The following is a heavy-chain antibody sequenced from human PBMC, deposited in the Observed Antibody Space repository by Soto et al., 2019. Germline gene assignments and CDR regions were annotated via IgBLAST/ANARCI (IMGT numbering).Heavy chain of an antibody. V-gene: IGHV3-30*18. CDR3: GKEVGSTWIAH. CDR1: GFTLTTYV. CDR2: MSYEGTKE. J-gene: IGHJ4*01. D-gene: IGHD6-13*01. Sequence: GGSLRLCSAASGFTLTTYVIHWVRQAPGKGLEWVAAMSYEGTKEYYADSLKGRFTISRDSSRNTLFLQLNSLRAEDTSVYYSGKEVGSTWIAHSGSGTLVTVAS.